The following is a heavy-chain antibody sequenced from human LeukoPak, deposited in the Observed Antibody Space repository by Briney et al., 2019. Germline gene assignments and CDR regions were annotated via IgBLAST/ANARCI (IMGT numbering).Heavy chain of an antibody. J-gene: IGHJ4*02. CDR1: GYTFTNYG. Sequence: ASVKVSCKASGYTFTNYGISWVRQAPGQGLEWMGWISAYNGNTNYAQKLQGRVTMTTDTSTSTAYMELRSLRSDDTAVYYCARETLRFLSQPYYFDYWGQGTLVTVSS. D-gene: IGHD3-3*01. CDR2: ISAYNGNT. CDR3: ARETLRFLSQPYYFDY. V-gene: IGHV1-18*01.